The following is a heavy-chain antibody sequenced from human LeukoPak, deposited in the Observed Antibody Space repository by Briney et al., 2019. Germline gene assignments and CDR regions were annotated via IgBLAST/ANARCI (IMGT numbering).Heavy chain of an antibody. Sequence: PGGSLRLSCAASGFTVSSNYMSWVRQAPGKGLEWVSVIYSGGSKYYTDSVKGRFTISRDNSKNTLYLQMNSLRAEDTAVYYCARDIGPGYSSGFNWGQGTLVTVSS. V-gene: IGHV3-53*01. J-gene: IGHJ4*02. CDR1: GFTVSSNY. CDR2: IYSGGSK. CDR3: ARDIGPGYSSGFN. D-gene: IGHD2-8*02.